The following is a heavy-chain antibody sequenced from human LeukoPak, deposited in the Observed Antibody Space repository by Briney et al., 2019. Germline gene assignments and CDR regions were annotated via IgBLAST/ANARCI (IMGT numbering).Heavy chain of an antibody. V-gene: IGHV3-48*03. CDR1: GFTFSDYE. CDR2: ISSSTSSI. CDR3: ARDPHYYDSSGYPYWYFDL. Sequence: GGSLRLSCAASGFTFSDYEMNWVCQAPGKGLEWVSYISSSTSSIYYADSVKGRFTISRDNAKNTLYLQMNSLRAEDTAVYYCARDPHYYDSSGYPYWYFDLWGRGTLVTVSS. J-gene: IGHJ2*01. D-gene: IGHD3-22*01.